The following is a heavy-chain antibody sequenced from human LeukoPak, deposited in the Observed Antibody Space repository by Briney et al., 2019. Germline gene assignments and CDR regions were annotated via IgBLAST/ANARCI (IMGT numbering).Heavy chain of an antibody. CDR1: GGSISSSSYY. J-gene: IGHJ3*02. V-gene: IGHV4-39*01. CDR3: ARVGIFGVVTHDAFDI. CDR2: IYYSGST. Sequence: KPSETLSLTCTVSGGSISSSSYYWGWIRQPPGKGLEWIGSIYYSGSTYYNPSLKSRVTISVDTSKNQLSLKLSAVTAADTAVYYCARVGIFGVVTHDAFDIWGQGTMVTVSS. D-gene: IGHD3-3*02.